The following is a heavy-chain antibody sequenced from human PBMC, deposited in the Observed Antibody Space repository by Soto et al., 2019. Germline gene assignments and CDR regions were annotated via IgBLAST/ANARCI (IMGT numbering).Heavy chain of an antibody. CDR2: IYYDGTP. CDR3: ARFFGNAFDV. CDR1: GGSISTDSYN. D-gene: IGHD3-3*01. Sequence: QLQLQESGPGLVKPSETLSLTCSVSGGSISTDSYNWDWIRQSPGKGLEWIGTIYYDGTPSYNPSLKSQVTISVDTSRNHFSRKVKSVTAADTAMYYCARFFGNAFDVWGQGTMVKVSS. V-gene: IGHV4-39*02. J-gene: IGHJ3*01.